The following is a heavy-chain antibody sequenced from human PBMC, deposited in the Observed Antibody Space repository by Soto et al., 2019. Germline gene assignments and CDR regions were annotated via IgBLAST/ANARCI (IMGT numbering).Heavy chain of an antibody. CDR2: IYYSGST. Sequence: SETLSLTCTVSGGSISGYYWSWIRQPPGKGLEYIGYIYYSGSTNYNPSLKSRVTISVDTSKDQFSLKLTSVTTADTAVYYCARGKDIILMTLDVWGQGTTVTVSS. J-gene: IGHJ6*02. V-gene: IGHV4-59*01. CDR1: GGSISGYY. D-gene: IGHD2-8*01. CDR3: ARGKDIILMTLDV.